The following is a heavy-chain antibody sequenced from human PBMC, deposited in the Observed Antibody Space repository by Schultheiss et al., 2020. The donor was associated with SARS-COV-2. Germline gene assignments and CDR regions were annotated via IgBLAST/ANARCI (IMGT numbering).Heavy chain of an antibody. J-gene: IGHJ4*02. CDR2: ISYDGSNK. Sequence: GESLKISCAASGFTFSTYAMHWVRQAPGKGLEWVAVISYDGSNKYYADSVKGRFTISRDNAKNSLYLQMNSLRAEDTAVYYCARSGVSGDYDEPYFAYWGQGTLVTVSS. CDR1: GFTFSTYA. V-gene: IGHV3-30*07. D-gene: IGHD4-17*01. CDR3: ARSGVSGDYDEPYFAY.